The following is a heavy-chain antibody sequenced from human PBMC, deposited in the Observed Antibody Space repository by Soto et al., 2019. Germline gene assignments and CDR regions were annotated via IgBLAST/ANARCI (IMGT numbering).Heavy chain of an antibody. V-gene: IGHV4-59*01. Sequence: XXTLSLPYTVSGGSISSYYWRWIPQPPGKGLEWIGYIYYSGSTNYNPSLKSRVTISVDTSKNQFSLKLSSVTAADTAVYYCARVGYDILTGPNWFDPWGQGTLVTVSS. CDR1: GGSISSYY. J-gene: IGHJ5*02. CDR2: IYYSGST. D-gene: IGHD3-9*01. CDR3: ARVGYDILTGPNWFDP.